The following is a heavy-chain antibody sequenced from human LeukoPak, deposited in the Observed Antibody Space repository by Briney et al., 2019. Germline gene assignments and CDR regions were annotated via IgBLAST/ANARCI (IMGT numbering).Heavy chain of an antibody. CDR2: IIPIFGTA. CDR1: GGTFSSYA. CDR3: ALRAYYDFWSGYQSHY. J-gene: IGHJ4*02. V-gene: IGHV1-69*13. Sequence: ASVKVSCKASGGTFSSYAIIWVRQAPGQGLEWMGGIIPIFGTANYAQKFQGRVTITADESTSTAYMELSSLRSEDTAVYYCALRAYYDFWSGYQSHYWGQGTLVTVSS. D-gene: IGHD3-3*01.